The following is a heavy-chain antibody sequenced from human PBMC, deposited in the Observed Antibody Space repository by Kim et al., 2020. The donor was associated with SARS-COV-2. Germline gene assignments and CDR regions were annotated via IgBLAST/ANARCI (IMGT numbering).Heavy chain of an antibody. CDR3: ANDGRDGYNYEGVDF. CDR1: GFSFSSYG. CDR2: ISYDGRKK. J-gene: IGHJ4*02. Sequence: GGSLRLSCADSGFSFSSYGMHWVRRAPGKGLEWVAVISYDGRKKYYADSVRGRFTISKDNSKNTLYLQMNSLRAEDTAVYFCANDGRDGYNYEGVDFWGQGTLVTVS. V-gene: IGHV3-30*18. D-gene: IGHD1-1*01.